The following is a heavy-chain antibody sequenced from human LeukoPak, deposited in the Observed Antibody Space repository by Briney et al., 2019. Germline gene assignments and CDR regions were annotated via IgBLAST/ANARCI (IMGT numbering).Heavy chain of an antibody. J-gene: IGHJ4*02. V-gene: IGHV1-69*13. D-gene: IGHD6-13*01. CDR2: IIPIFGTA. CDR1: GGTFSSYA. CDR3: ARGIAAAAYYFDY. Sequence: ASVKVSCKASGGTFSSYAISWVREAPGQGLEWMGGIIPIFGTANYAQKFQGRVTITADESTSTAYMELSSPNSEDTAVYYCARGIAAAAYYFDYWGQGTLVTVSS.